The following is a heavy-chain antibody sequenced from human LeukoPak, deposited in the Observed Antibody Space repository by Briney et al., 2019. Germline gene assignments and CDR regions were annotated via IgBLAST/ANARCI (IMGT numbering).Heavy chain of an antibody. CDR1: RFTFSSYA. D-gene: IGHD7-27*01. Sequence: GGSLRLSCAASRFTFSSYAMHWVRQAPGKGLEWVAVVSYDGSNKYYADSVTGRFTISRDNSKNTLFLQMNSLRAEDAAVYYCATIGDRRTGELYRIDYWGQGTLVTVSS. CDR3: ATIGDRRTGELYRIDY. CDR2: VSYDGSNK. V-gene: IGHV3-30-3*01. J-gene: IGHJ4*02.